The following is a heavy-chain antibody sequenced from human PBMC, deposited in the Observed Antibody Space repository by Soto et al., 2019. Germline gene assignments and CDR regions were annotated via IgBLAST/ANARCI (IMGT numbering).Heavy chain of an antibody. CDR2: IYHSGST. Sequence: QVQLQESGPGLVKPSGTLSLSCAVSGGSISSSHWWTWVRQPPGKGLEWIGEIYHSGSTNYNPSPKRGATIPGDTSRTPFALNLRSVPAADTAVYYCAGSGGGEDYWGQGILVTVSS. D-gene: IGHD3-16*01. V-gene: IGHV4-4*02. CDR3: AGSGGGEDY. CDR1: GGSISSSHW. J-gene: IGHJ4*02.